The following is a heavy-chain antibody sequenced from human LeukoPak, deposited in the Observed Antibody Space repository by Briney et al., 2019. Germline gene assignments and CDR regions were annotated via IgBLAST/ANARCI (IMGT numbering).Heavy chain of an antibody. CDR2: IRSNFDGGTI. D-gene: IGHD3-22*01. V-gene: IGHV3-15*07. Sequence: GSLRLSCATSGFTFSNAWMNWVRQAPGKGLEWVGRIRSNFDGGTIDYAAPVKGRFTLSRDDSKTMLYLQMNSLQTEDTAVYYCATDFYDSTWGQGTLVTVSS. CDR3: ATDFYDST. J-gene: IGHJ5*02. CDR1: GFTFSNAW.